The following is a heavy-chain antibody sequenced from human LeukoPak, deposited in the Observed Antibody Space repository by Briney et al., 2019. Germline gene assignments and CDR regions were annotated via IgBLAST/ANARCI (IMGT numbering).Heavy chain of an antibody. D-gene: IGHD3-22*01. V-gene: IGHV3-11*01. J-gene: IGHJ4*02. Sequence: GGSLRLSCAASGFTFSDYYMSWIRQAPGKGLEWVSYISSSGSTIYYADSVKGRFTISRDNAKNSLYLQMNSLRAEDTAVYYCAREHPFYYYDSSGYYSGLDYWGQGTLVTVSS. CDR2: ISSSGSTI. CDR3: AREHPFYYYDSSGYYSGLDY. CDR1: GFTFSDYY.